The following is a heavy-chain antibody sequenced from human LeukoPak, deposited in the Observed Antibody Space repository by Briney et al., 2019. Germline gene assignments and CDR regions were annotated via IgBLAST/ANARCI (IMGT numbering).Heavy chain of an antibody. Sequence: GGSLRLSCAASGFTFSSYSMNWVRQAPGKGLEWVSSISSSSSYIYYADSVKGRFTISRDNAKNSLYLQMNSLRAEDTAVYYCALLWLWERSDYWGQGTLVTVSS. J-gene: IGHJ4*02. CDR1: GFTFSSYS. CDR2: ISSSSSYI. D-gene: IGHD3-22*01. CDR3: ALLWLWERSDY. V-gene: IGHV3-21*01.